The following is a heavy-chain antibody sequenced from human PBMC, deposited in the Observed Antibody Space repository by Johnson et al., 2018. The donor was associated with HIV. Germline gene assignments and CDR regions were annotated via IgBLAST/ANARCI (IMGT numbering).Heavy chain of an antibody. CDR3: ARDQSSGWYRNAFDI. V-gene: IGHV3-20*04. D-gene: IGHD6-19*01. J-gene: IGHJ3*02. Sequence: VPLVESRGGVVRPGGSLRLSCSASGFTFDDYGMSWVRQAPGKGLEWVSVIYSGGSTYYADSVKGRFTISRDNAKNSLYLQMNSLRAEDTAVYYCARDQSSGWYRNAFDIWGQGTMVTVSS. CDR1: GFTFDDYG. CDR2: IYSGGST.